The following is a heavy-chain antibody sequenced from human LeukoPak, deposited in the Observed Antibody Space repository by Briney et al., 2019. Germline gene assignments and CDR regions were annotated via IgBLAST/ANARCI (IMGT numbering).Heavy chain of an antibody. Sequence: SETLSLTCTVSGGSISSYYWSWIRQPPGKGLEWIGYIYYSGSTNYNPSLKSRVTISVDTSKNQFSLKRSSVTAADTAVYYCARLDTGGDAFDIXGQGTMVTVSS. CDR3: ARLDTGGDAFDI. CDR2: IYYSGST. V-gene: IGHV4-59*01. CDR1: GGSISSYY. J-gene: IGHJ3*02. D-gene: IGHD5-18*01.